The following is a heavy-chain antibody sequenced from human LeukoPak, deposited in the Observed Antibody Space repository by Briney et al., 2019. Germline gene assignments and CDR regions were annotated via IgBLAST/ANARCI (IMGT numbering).Heavy chain of an antibody. CDR2: INSGGST. J-gene: IGHJ1*01. CDR3: ARDLTGEQQLVTQH. Sequence: GGSLRLSCAACGFTVSIKYMSGVRQSPGEGREWVPVINSGGSTYYADSVKGRFTISRDNSKNTLYLQMNSLRAEDTAVYYCARDLTGEQQLVTQHWGQGTLVTVSS. CDR1: GFTVSIKY. D-gene: IGHD6-13*01. V-gene: IGHV3-53*01.